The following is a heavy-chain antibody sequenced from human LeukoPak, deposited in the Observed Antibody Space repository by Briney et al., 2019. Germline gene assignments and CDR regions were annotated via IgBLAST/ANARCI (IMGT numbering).Heavy chain of an antibody. CDR2: TYYRSKWYN. V-gene: IGHV6-1*01. CDR3: ASSSLRGSDAFDI. CDR1: GDSVSSNSAA. Sequence: SQTLSLTCAISGDSVSSNSAAWNWIRQSPSRGLEWLGRTYYRSKWYNDYAVSVKSRITINPDASKYQFSLQLNSVTPEDTAVYYCASSSLRGSDAFDIWGQGTMVTVSS. D-gene: IGHD3-16*01. J-gene: IGHJ3*02.